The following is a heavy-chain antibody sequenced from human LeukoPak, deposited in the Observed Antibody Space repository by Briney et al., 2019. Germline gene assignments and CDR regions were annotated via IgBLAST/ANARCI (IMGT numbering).Heavy chain of an antibody. CDR1: GYTFTGYY. Sequence: ASVKVSCKASGYTFTGYYMHWVRQAPGQGLEWMGWINPNSGGTNYAQKFQGRVTMTRDTSISTAYMELSRLRSDDTAVYYRARGSGSYRRWFDPWGQGTLVTVSS. J-gene: IGHJ5*02. CDR2: INPNSGGT. D-gene: IGHD1-26*01. V-gene: IGHV1-2*02. CDR3: ARGSGSYRRWFDP.